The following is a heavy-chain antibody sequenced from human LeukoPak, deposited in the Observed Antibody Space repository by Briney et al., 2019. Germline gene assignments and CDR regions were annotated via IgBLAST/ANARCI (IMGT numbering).Heavy chain of an antibody. D-gene: IGHD3-10*01. CDR1: GYSFTNYW. CDR2: DYLGDSDT. V-gene: IGHV5-51*01. J-gene: IGHJ4*02. CDR3: ARPDSMIRGVISY. Sequence: GESLKISCKSTGYSFTNYWIGWVRQMPGKGLEWMGIDYLGDSDTKYSPSFEGQVTISADKSINTAYLQWRSLKASHTAMYYCARPDSMIRGVISYWGQGTLVTVSS.